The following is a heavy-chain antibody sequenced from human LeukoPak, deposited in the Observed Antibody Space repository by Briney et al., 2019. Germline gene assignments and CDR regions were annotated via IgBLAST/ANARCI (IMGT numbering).Heavy chain of an antibody. CDR3: ARELFSSGSCPDG. D-gene: IGHD3-10*01. V-gene: IGHV3-33*01. J-gene: IGHJ4*02. CDR2: IWSDGCNK. Sequence: PGGSLRLSCAASGFTLSYYAIHWVRQAPGKGLECVALIWSDGCNKYYADSVKGRITISRDNSKNTVYLQMNSLRAEDTAVYYCARELFSSGSCPDGWGQGTLVTVSS. CDR1: GFTLSYYA.